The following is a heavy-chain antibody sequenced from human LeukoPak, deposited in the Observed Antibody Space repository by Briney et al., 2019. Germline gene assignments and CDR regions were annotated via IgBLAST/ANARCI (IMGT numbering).Heavy chain of an antibody. CDR1: GFPFSSRV. CDR3: ARDYDWALDF. D-gene: IGHD3-9*01. V-gene: IGHV3-48*02. Sequence: GGSLRLSCAASGFPFSSRVMSWVRQAPGKGLEWIAYINHNGEAIYYPEFVKGRFIISRDDAKNTLFLQMNDLRDEDTAVYYCARDYDWALDFWGQGTRVTVSS. CDR2: INHNGEAI. J-gene: IGHJ4*02.